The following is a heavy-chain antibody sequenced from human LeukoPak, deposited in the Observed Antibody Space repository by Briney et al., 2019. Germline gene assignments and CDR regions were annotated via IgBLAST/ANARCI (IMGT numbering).Heavy chain of an antibody. V-gene: IGHV4-39*07. D-gene: IGHD3-10*01. Sequence: SETLSLTCTVSGASISSRSYYWGWIRQPPGKGLEWIGSINYSGSTSYNPSLKSRVTISVDTSKNQFSLKLSSVTAADTAVYYCASEIDAPTMVRGVYYYYYYMDVWGKGTTVTVSS. CDR1: GASISSRSYY. J-gene: IGHJ6*03. CDR2: INYSGST. CDR3: ASEIDAPTMVRGVYYYYYYMDV.